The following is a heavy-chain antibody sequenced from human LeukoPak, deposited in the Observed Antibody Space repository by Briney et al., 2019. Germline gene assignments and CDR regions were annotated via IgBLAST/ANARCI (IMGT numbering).Heavy chain of an antibody. J-gene: IGHJ4*02. D-gene: IGHD3-9*01. CDR2: ISWNSGSI. V-gene: IGHV3-9*01. Sequence: GGSLRLSCAASGFTFNDYAMHWVRQAPGKGLEWVSGISWNSGSIDYADSVKGGFTISRENAKNSLYLQMNSLRAEDTALYYCAKDRLHCLVTYYFYYWGQGTLFTVSS. CDR1: GFTFNDYA. CDR3: AKDRLHCLVTYYFYY.